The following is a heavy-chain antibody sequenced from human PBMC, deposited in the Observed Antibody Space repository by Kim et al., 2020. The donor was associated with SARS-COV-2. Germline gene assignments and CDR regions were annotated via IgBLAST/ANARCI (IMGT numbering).Heavy chain of an antibody. J-gene: IGHJ4*02. CDR2: VKQDGSER. CDR1: GFTFSSYW. V-gene: IGHV3-7*01. D-gene: IGHD3-10*01. Sequence: GGSLRLSCAASGFTFSSYWMSWARQAPGKGLEWVANVKQDGSERNYVDSVKGRFTISRDNAKNSLYLQMDSLRAEDTAVYYCARGSGSYYIHCGQGTLVT. CDR3: ARGSGSYYIH.